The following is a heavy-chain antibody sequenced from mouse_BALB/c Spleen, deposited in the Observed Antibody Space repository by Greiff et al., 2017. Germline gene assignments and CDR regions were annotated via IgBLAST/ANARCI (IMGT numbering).Heavy chain of an antibody. Sequence: EVKLEESGPGLVKPSQSLSLTCSVTGYSITSGYYWNWIRQFPGNQLEWMGYISYDGSNNYNPSLKNRISITRDTSKNQFFLKLNSVTTEDTATYYCASYYYGRVDYWGQGTTLTVSS. CDR2: ISYDGSN. CDR3: ASYYYGRVDY. CDR1: GYSITSGYY. D-gene: IGHD1-1*01. J-gene: IGHJ2*01. V-gene: IGHV3-6*02.